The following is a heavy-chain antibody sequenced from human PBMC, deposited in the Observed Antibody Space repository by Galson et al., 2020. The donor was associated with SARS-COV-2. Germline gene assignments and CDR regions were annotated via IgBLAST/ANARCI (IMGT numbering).Heavy chain of an antibody. CDR3: ARAIEMATRGDAFDI. CDR2: IDHTGST. Sequence: ASETLSLTCTVSGGSISTYYWSWVRQSPGKGLAWIAYIDHTGSTNYNPSFRSRVTMSIDTSKNQFSLKLTSVTAADAAFYYCARAIEMATRGDAFDIWGQGTMVTVSS. D-gene: IGHD5-12*01. V-gene: IGHV4-59*12. J-gene: IGHJ3*02. CDR1: GGSISTYY.